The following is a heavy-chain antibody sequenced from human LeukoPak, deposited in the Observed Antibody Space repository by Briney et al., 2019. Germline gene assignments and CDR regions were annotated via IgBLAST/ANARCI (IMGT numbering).Heavy chain of an antibody. CDR1: GYTFTGYY. J-gene: IGHJ5*02. D-gene: IGHD2-15*01. CDR3: ARGGVGHCSGGSCPTSWFDP. Sequence: ASVKVSCKASGYTFTGYYIHWVRQAPGQGLEWMGWINPNSGGTNYAQKFQGRVTMTRDTSISTAYMELSRLRSDDTAVYYCARGGVGHCSGGSCPTSWFDPWGQGTLVTVSS. CDR2: INPNSGGT. V-gene: IGHV1-2*02.